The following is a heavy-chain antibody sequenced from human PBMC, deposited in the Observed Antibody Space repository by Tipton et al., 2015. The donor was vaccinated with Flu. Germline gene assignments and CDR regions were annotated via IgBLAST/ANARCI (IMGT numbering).Heavy chain of an antibody. D-gene: IGHD3-16*01. Sequence: SLRLSCAASGFTFSNYAMSWVRQAPGKGLEWVSAISSSGDKTYYAGSVKGRFTISRDNSKNTQYLQMNSLRAEDTALYYCAKRGGTENFWGQGTLVTVSS. J-gene: IGHJ4*02. CDR3: AKRGGTENF. CDR1: GFTFSNYA. CDR2: ISSSGDKT. V-gene: IGHV3-23*01.